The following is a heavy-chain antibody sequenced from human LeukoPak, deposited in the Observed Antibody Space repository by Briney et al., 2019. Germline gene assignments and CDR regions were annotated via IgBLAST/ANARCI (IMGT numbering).Heavy chain of an antibody. D-gene: IGHD6-13*01. J-gene: IGHJ6*04. CDR3: ARLRYSTTYYYVMAV. Sequence: GESLKISCKGSGYSFTSYWIGWVRQMPGKGLEWMGIIYPGDSDTRYSPSFQGQVTISADKSISTAYLQWSSLKASDTAMYYCARLRYSTTYYYVMAVGAKGTTATVSS. CDR2: IYPGDSDT. CDR1: GYSFTSYW. V-gene: IGHV5-51*01.